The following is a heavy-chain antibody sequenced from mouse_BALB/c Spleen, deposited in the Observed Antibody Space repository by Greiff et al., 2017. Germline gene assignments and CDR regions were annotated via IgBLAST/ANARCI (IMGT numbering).Heavy chain of an antibody. Sequence: DVQLQESGPGLVKPSQSLSLTCSVTGYSITSGYYWNWIRQFPGNKLEWMGYISYDGSNNYNPSLKNRISITRDTSKNQFFLKLNSVTTEDTATYYCARDREAYWGQGTLVTVSA. V-gene: IGHV3-6*02. CDR1: GYSITSGYY. D-gene: IGHD3-1*01. J-gene: IGHJ3*01. CDR2: ISYDGSN. CDR3: ARDREAY.